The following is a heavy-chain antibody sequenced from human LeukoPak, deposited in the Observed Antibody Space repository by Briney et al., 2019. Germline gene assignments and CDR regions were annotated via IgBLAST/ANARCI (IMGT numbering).Heavy chain of an antibody. CDR1: GGSINGYY. CDR3: ARGEALRQNYGMDV. CDR2: IYFSGST. Sequence: SETLSLTCTVSGGSINGYYWNWIRQPPGKGLEWIGYIYFSGSTNYNPSLQSRVTISVDTSKNQFSLKLNSVTAADTPVYFCARGEALRQNYGMDVWGQGTTVTVPS. J-gene: IGHJ6*02. V-gene: IGHV4-59*01.